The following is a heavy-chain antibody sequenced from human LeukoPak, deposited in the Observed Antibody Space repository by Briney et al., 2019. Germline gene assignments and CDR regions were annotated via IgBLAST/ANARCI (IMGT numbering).Heavy chain of an antibody. CDR1: GFTFSSYA. V-gene: IGHV3-23*01. CDR3: AKATVTTWGNWFDP. D-gene: IGHD4-17*01. CDR2: ISGSGGST. Sequence: PGGSLRLSCAASGFTFSSYAMNWVRQAPGKGLEWVSAISGSGGSTYYADSVKGRFTLSRDNSKNTLYLQMNSLRAEDTAVYYCAKATVTTWGNWFDPWGQGTLVTVSS. J-gene: IGHJ5*02.